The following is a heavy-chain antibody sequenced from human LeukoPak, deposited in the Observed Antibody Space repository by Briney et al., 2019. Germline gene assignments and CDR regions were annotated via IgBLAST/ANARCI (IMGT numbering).Heavy chain of an antibody. J-gene: IGHJ6*02. CDR1: GGSFSGYY. CDR3: ARGATMIVVVTPYYYYGMDV. V-gene: IGHV4-34*01. Sequence: SSETLSLTCAVYGGSFSGYYWSWIRQPPGKGLEWIGEINHSGSTNYNPSLKSRVTISVDTSKNQFSLTLSSVTAADTAVYYCARGATMIVVVTPYYYYGMDVWGQGTTVTVSS. D-gene: IGHD3-22*01. CDR2: INHSGST.